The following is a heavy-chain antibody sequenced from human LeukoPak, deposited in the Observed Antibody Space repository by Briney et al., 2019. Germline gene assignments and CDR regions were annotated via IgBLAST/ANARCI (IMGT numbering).Heavy chain of an antibody. D-gene: IGHD1-26*01. CDR1: GFTFSSYS. CDR2: ISSSSTTI. J-gene: IGHJ6*02. Sequence: GGSLRLSCVASGFTFSSYSMNWVRQAPGKGLEWVSYISSSSTTIDYADSVKGRFTISRDNAKNSLYLQMNSLRDGDTAVYYCARGYSGSSYYYYGMDVWGQGTTVTVSS. V-gene: IGHV3-48*02. CDR3: ARGYSGSSYYYYGMDV.